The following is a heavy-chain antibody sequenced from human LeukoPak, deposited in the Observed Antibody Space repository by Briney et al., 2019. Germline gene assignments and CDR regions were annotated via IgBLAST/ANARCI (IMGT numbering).Heavy chain of an antibody. V-gene: IGHV3-23*01. Sequence: PGGSLRLSCAGSGYTFSGFSMNWVRQAPGKGLEWVSAISGSGGSTYYADSVKGRFTISRDNSKNTLYLQMNSLRAEDTAVYYCAKYGDSGSYQAYGDYFDYWGQGTLVTVSS. D-gene: IGHD1-26*01. CDR1: GYTFSGFS. CDR3: AKYGDSGSYQAYGDYFDY. J-gene: IGHJ4*02. CDR2: ISGSGGST.